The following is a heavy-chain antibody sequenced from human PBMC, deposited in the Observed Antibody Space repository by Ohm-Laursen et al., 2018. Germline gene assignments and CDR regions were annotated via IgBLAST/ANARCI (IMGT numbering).Heavy chain of an antibody. D-gene: IGHD3-3*01. J-gene: IGHJ3*02. CDR3: AKSGREWLLTSNAFDI. V-gene: IGHV3-23*01. Sequence: SLRLSCSASGFTFSSYAMSWVRQAPGKGLEWVSAASSGGSVTYYADSVKGRFTISRDNSKNTLYLQMNSLRGEDTAVYYCAKSGREWLLTSNAFDIWGQGTMVTVSS. CDR2: ASSGGSVT. CDR1: GFTFSSYA.